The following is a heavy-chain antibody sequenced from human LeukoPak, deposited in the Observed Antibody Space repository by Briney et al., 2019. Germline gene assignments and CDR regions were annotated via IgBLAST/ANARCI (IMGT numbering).Heavy chain of an antibody. D-gene: IGHD1-26*01. CDR1: GFTFSSYS. CDR3: ARSGRRSGRAWGSFDV. J-gene: IGHJ3*01. Sequence: QSGGSLRLSCAASGFTFSSYSMNWVRQAPGKGLEWVSYISSSGSDIYYADSVKGRFTISRDNAKDSLYLQMNSLRAEDTAVYYCARSGRRSGRAWGSFDVWGQGTMVAVSS. V-gene: IGHV3-48*04. CDR2: ISSSGSDI.